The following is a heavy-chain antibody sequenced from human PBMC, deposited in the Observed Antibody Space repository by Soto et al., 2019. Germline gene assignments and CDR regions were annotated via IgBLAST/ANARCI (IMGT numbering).Heavy chain of an antibody. CDR1: GFTFSSYS. D-gene: IGHD5-12*01. Sequence: GGSLRLSCAASGFTFSSYSMNWVRQAPGKGLEWVSYISSSSSTIYYADSVKGRFTISRDNAKNSLYLQMNSLRAEDTAVYYCARDGGGYVLGPFDYWGQGTLVTVSS. CDR3: ARDGGGYVLGPFDY. J-gene: IGHJ4*02. V-gene: IGHV3-48*01. CDR2: ISSSSSTI.